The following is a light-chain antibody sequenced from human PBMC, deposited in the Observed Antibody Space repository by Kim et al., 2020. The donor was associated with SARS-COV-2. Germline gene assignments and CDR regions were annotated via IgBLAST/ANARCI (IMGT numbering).Light chain of an antibody. V-gene: IGKV3-11*01. CDR2: DAS. Sequence: LSPGERATPSCRASQSVISDLAWYQQKAGQAPRLLIYDASNRATGVPARFSGSGSGTDFSLTISSLEPEDFAVYYCQQRHAWPVTFGQGTRLGIK. CDR3: QQRHAWPVT. CDR1: QSVISD. J-gene: IGKJ5*01.